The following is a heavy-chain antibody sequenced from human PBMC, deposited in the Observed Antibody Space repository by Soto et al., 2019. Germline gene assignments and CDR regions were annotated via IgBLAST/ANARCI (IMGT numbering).Heavy chain of an antibody. D-gene: IGHD4-17*01. J-gene: IGHJ5*02. CDR1: GDSIRIYN. V-gene: IGHV4-59*08. CDR3: ARRLVSTVATSEHNWLQT. Sequence: SETLSLTSTISGDSIRIYNWNWLRQPPGRGLDWIGYAHYSGGTLNNPSLNGPVTISLDISTNQPSLKLTPVTATDTALYFCARRLVSTVATSEHNWLQTWGQGVLVTDS. CDR2: AHYSGGT.